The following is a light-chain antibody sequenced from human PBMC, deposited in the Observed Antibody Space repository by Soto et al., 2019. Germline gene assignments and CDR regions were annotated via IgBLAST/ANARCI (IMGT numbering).Light chain of an antibody. CDR3: SSYAGSNFFYV. Sequence: QSALTQPPSASGSPGQSVTISCTGNSSDVGGYKYVSWYQQHPGKAPKLMIYEVSKRPSGVPDRFSGSKSGNTASLTVSGLQAEDEADYYCSSYAGSNFFYVFGTGTKLTVL. CDR1: SSDVGGYKY. V-gene: IGLV2-8*01. CDR2: EVS. J-gene: IGLJ1*01.